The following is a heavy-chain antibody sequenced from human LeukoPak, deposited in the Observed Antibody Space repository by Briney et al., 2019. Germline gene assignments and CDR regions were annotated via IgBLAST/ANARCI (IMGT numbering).Heavy chain of an antibody. D-gene: IGHD2/OR15-2a*01. J-gene: IGHJ2*01. Sequence: GGSLRLSCAASGFTFSNYDMHWVRQAIGKCLEGVSGIGPTGATYYPGSVKGRFTISRENAKNSLYLQMNSLRAGDTAVYYCARTGARLSDRYFDLWGRGTLVTVPS. V-gene: IGHV3-13*04. CDR2: IGPTGAT. CDR3: ARTGARLSDRYFDL. CDR1: GFTFSNYD.